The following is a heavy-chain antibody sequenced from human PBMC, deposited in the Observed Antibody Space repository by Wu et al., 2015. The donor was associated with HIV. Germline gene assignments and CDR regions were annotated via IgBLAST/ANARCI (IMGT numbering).Heavy chain of an antibody. CDR3: ARVGDYDILTGFPYYFDY. D-gene: IGHD3-9*01. V-gene: IGHV1-2*02. J-gene: IGHJ4*02. CDR1: GYTFTGYY. Sequence: QVQLVQSGAEVKKPGASVKVSCKASGYTFTGYYMHWVRQAPGQGLEWMGWINPNSGGTNYAQKFQGRVTMTRDTSISTAYMELSRLRSDDTAVYYCARVGDYDILTGFPYYFDYWGQGTLVTVSS. CDR2: INPNSGGT.